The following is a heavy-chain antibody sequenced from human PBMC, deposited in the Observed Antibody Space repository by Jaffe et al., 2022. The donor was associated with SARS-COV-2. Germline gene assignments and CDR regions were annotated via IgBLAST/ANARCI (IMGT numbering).Heavy chain of an antibody. CDR2: IYTSGST. D-gene: IGHD3-22*01. J-gene: IGHJ4*02. Sequence: QVQLQESGPGLVKPSQTLSLTCTVSGGSISSGSYYWSWIRQPAGKGLEWIGRIYTSGSTNYNPSLKSRVTISVDTSKNQFSLKLSSVTAADTAVYYCARDGPYDSSGYYWGSYYFDYWGQGTLVTVSS. V-gene: IGHV4-61*02. CDR1: GGSISSGSYY. CDR3: ARDGPYDSSGYYWGSYYFDY.